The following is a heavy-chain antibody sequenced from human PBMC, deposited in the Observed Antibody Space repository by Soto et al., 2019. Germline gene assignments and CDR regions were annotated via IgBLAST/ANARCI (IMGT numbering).Heavy chain of an antibody. J-gene: IGHJ3*02. CDR2: IYSGGST. D-gene: IGHD3-22*01. CDR1: GFTFGDYA. CDR3: ARDYYDSSGYYRWNAFDI. Sequence: GSLRLSCTASGFTFGDYAMSWFRQDPGKGLEWVSVIYSGGSTYYADSVKGRFTISRDNSKNTLYLQMNSLRAEDTAVYYCARDYYDSSGYYRWNAFDIWGQGTMVTVSS. V-gene: IGHV3-66*01.